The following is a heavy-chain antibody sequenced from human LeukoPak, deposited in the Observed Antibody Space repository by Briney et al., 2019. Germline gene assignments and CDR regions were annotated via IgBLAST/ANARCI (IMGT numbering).Heavy chain of an antibody. CDR1: GGSFSGYY. V-gene: IGHV4-34*01. J-gene: IGHJ6*02. CDR3: ARERVPYGMDV. D-gene: IGHD4/OR15-4a*01. Sequence: SETLSLTCAVYGGSFSGYYWSWIRQPPGKGLEWIGEINHSGSTNHNPSLKSRVTISVDTSKNQFSLKLSSVTAADTAVYYCARERVPYGMDVWGQGTTVTVSS. CDR2: INHSGST.